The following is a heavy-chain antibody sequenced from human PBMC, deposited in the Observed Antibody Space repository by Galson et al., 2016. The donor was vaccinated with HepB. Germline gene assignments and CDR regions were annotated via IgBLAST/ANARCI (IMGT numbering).Heavy chain of an antibody. D-gene: IGHD4-11*01. J-gene: IGHJ4*02. V-gene: IGHV3-30*18. CDR2: ISYDGNSQ. Sequence: SLRLSCAASGFSFSSLGMNWVRQAPDKGLEWLAFISYDGNSQLYVDSVKGRFTISRDNSKKTLVLQMNNLIPEDTAVYYCAKSPPLNDYDDSGLYSYFESWGQGTLVTVS. CDR1: GFSFSSLG. CDR3: AKSPPLNDYDDSGLYSYFES.